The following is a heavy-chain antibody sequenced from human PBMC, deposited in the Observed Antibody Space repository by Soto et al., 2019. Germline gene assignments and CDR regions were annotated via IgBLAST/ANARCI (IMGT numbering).Heavy chain of an antibody. D-gene: IGHD1-26*01. J-gene: IGHJ6*02. CDR2: IWYDGSNK. CDR1: GFTFSSYG. V-gene: IGHV3-33*01. CDR3: ASDVEGSSYYYYGMDV. Sequence: GGSLRLSCAASGFTFSSYGMHWVHQAPGKGLEWVAVIWYDGSNKYYADSVKGRFTISRDNSKNTLYLQMNSLRAEDTAVYYCASDVEGSSYYYYGMDVWGQGTTVTVSS.